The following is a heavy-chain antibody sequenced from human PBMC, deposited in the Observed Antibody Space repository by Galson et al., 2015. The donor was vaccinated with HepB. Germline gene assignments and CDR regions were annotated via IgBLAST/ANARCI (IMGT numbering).Heavy chain of an antibody. CDR1: GGSVRSDSYR. V-gene: IGHV4-61*01. CDR3: ARGHMGGSLHYAFDI. CDR2: IYYTGST. J-gene: IGHJ3*02. D-gene: IGHD1-26*01. Sequence: LSLTCAVSGGSVRSDSYRWTWIRQSPGKGLEWTGYIYYTGSTNYNPSLKSRVTISIDTSKNQLSLQLRSVTAADTAIYYCARGHMGGSLHYAFDIWGQGTMVTVSS.